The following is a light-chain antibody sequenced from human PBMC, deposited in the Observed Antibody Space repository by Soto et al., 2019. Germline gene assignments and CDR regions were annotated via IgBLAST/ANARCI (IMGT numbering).Light chain of an antibody. J-gene: IGLJ1*01. CDR1: SSDFGGYNY. Sequence: QSVLTQPASVSGSPGQSITISCTGTSSDFGGYNYVSWYQQYPGKAPKLMIYDVSNRPSGVSNRFSGSKSGNTASLTISGLQAEDEADYYCTSYTSSSTLYVFGTGTKVTVL. V-gene: IGLV2-14*01. CDR3: TSYTSSSTLYV. CDR2: DVS.